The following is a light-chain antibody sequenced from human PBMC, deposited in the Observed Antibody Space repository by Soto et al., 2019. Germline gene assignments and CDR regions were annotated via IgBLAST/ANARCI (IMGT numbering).Light chain of an antibody. V-gene: IGKV3-11*01. CDR3: QQRSNWPVT. CDR1: QSVSSY. CDR2: DAS. J-gene: IGKJ1*01. Sequence: EIVLTQSPATRSLSPGEGATLSCRASQSVSSYLAWYQQKPGQAPRLLIYDASNRATGIPARFSGSGSGTDFTLIISSLEPEDFAVYYCQQRSNWPVTFGLGTKVEV.